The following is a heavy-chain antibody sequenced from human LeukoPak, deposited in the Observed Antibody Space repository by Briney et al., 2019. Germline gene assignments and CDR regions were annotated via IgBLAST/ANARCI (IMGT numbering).Heavy chain of an antibody. CDR1: GGSISSSSYY. V-gene: IGHV4-39*01. CDR3: ARLSLYFDY. Sequence: SETLSLTCTVSGGSISSSSYYWGWIRQPPGKGLEWIGSIYYSGSTYYNPSLKRRVTISVDTSKNQFSLKLSSVTAADTAVYYCARLSLYFDYWGQGTLVTVSS. J-gene: IGHJ4*02. CDR2: IYYSGST. D-gene: IGHD2-8*01.